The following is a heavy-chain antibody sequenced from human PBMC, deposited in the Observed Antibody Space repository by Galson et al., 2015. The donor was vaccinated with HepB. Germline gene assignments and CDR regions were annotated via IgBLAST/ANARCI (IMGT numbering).Heavy chain of an antibody. CDR2: VNHPRGT. Sequence: ETLSLTCAVYGGSFSAFYWSWIRQSPGKGLEWIGEVNHPRGTNYNPSLKSRVAISIDTSKNQFSLKLSSVTAADTAIYYCARRSGYCSTTYCYKFFDYWGQGALVTVSS. CDR1: GGSFSAFY. J-gene: IGHJ4*02. CDR3: ARRSGYCSTTYCYKFFDY. V-gene: IGHV4-34*01. D-gene: IGHD2-2*01.